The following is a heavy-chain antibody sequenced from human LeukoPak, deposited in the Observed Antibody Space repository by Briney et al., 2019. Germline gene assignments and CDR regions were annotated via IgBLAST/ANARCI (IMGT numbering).Heavy chain of an antibody. J-gene: IGHJ3*02. V-gene: IGHV4-39*07. CDR1: GGSISTSNYY. CDR3: ASLTTADAFDI. CDR2: IFYSGST. D-gene: IGHD3-22*01. Sequence: SETLSLTCTVSGGSISTSNYYWGWIRQPPGKGLEWIGNIFYSGSTYYSPSLKSRVTISLDTSKNQFSLKVSSVTAADTAVYYCASLTTADAFDIWGQGTMVTVSS.